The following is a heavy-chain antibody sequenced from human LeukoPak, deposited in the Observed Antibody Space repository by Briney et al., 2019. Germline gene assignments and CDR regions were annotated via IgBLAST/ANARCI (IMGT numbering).Heavy chain of an antibody. V-gene: IGHV4-39*07. CDR2: IYYSAST. D-gene: IGHD3-10*01. CDR1: GGSISSSSYY. J-gene: IGHJ4*02. Sequence: PSETLSLTCTVSGGSISSSSYYWGWIRQPPGKGLEWIGSIYYSASTYYNPSLKSRVAISVDTSKNQFSLKLSSVTAADTAVYYCATISTMVRGGDYLGRDYWGQGTLVTVSS. CDR3: ATISTMVRGGDYLGRDY.